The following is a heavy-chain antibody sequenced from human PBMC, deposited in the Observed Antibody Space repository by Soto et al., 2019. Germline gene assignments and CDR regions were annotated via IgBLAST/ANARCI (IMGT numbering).Heavy chain of an antibody. Sequence: RQAPGKGLEWVAVISYDGSNKYYADSVKGRFTISRDNSKNTLYLQMNSLRAEDTAVYYCAKPTTVVTFDYWGQGTLVTVSS. CDR2: ISYDGSNK. D-gene: IGHD4-17*01. V-gene: IGHV3-30*18. CDR3: AKPTTVVTFDY. J-gene: IGHJ4*02.